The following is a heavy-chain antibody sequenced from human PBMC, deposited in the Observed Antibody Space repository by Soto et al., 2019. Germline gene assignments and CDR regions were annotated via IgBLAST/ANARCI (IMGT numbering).Heavy chain of an antibody. D-gene: IGHD6-13*01. CDR1: GFSFNNYI. J-gene: IGHJ5*02. CDR3: AEVGASSSTWHSNWFDH. CDR2: ISDTGGST. V-gene: IGHV3-23*01. Sequence: EVQLLESGGALVPPGGSLRLSCAASGFSFNNYIMNWVRQAPGKGLEWVSGISDTGGSTDYADSVKGRFTISRDNSKNTVVLQMNRLRADDTAMYYCAEVGASSSTWHSNWFDHWGQGTLVTVSS.